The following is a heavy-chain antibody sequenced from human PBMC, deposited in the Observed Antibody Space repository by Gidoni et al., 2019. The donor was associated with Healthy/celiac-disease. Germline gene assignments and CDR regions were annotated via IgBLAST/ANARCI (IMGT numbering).Heavy chain of an antibody. D-gene: IGHD2-21*02. J-gene: IGHJ5*02. Sequence: QVQLQESGPGLVKPSQTLSLTCTVSGGPISRGGYYWSWIRQHPGKGLEWIGYIYYSGSTYYNPSLKSRVTISVDTSKNQFSLKLSSVTAADTAVYYCARRLGRIVVVTAKDARYWFDPWGQGTLVTVSS. CDR2: IYYSGST. CDR3: ARRLGRIVVVTAKDARYWFDP. V-gene: IGHV4-31*03. CDR1: GGPISRGGYY.